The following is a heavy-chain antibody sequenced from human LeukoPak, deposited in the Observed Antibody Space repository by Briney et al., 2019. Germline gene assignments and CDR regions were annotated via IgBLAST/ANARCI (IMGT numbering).Heavy chain of an antibody. V-gene: IGHV3-7*01. J-gene: IGHJ3*02. Sequence: GGSLRLSCTASGFTFSRYWMTWVRQGPGKGLEWVANIRQDGSDKYYVDSVKGRFTISRDNAKNSLYLQMNSLRAEDTAVYYCARDCSGGSCGPYAFDIWGQGTMVTVSS. CDR3: ARDCSGGSCGPYAFDI. D-gene: IGHD2-15*01. CDR2: IRQDGSDK. CDR1: GFTFSRYW.